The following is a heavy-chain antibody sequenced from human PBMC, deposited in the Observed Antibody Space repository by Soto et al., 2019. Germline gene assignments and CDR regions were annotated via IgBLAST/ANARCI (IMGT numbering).Heavy chain of an antibody. D-gene: IGHD3-3*01. CDR3: ASRGVYYDFWSGSNNDAFDI. CDR1: GYSFTSYW. J-gene: IGHJ3*02. Sequence: RRESLKISCKGSGYSFTSYWIGWVRQMPGKGLEWMGIIYPGDSDTRYSPSFQGQVTISADKSISTAYLQWSSLKASDTAMYYCASRGVYYDFWSGSNNDAFDIWGQGTMVTVSS. CDR2: IYPGDSDT. V-gene: IGHV5-51*01.